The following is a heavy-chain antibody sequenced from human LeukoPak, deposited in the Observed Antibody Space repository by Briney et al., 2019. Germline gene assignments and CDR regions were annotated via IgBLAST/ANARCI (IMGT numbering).Heavy chain of an antibody. J-gene: IGHJ5*02. V-gene: IGHV4-30-4*01. CDR1: GGSISRGDYY. D-gene: IGHD3-22*01. CDR2: MYYSGST. CDR3: ARPYYYDSRIDP. Sequence: PSQTLSLTCTVSGGSISRGDYYWSWIRQPPGKGLEWIAYMYYSGSTNYNPSLKSRVTMSADTSKNQLSLKLSSVTAADTAVYYCARPYYYDSRIDPWGQGILVTVSS.